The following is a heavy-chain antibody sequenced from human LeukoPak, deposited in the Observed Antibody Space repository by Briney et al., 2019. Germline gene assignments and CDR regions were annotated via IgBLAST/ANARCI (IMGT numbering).Heavy chain of an antibody. Sequence: GGSLRLSCAASGFTFSSPWMSWVRQAPGKGLEWVGRIKSKTDGGTTDYAAPVKGRFTISRDDAKNTLDLEMNSLKTEDTGVYYCAIDFRDGTYDGFDVWGQGTMVTVSS. CDR2: IKSKTDGGTT. CDR1: GFTFSSPW. V-gene: IGHV3-15*01. J-gene: IGHJ3*01. CDR3: AIDFRDGTYDGFDV.